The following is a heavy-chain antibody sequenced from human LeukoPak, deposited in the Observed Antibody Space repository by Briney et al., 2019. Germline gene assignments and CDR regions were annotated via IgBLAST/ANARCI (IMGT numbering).Heavy chain of an antibody. D-gene: IGHD1-26*01. CDR2: ISAYNGNT. CDR1: GYTFSKYG. CDR3: ARAADIVGATTPPDY. J-gene: IGHJ4*02. Sequence: ASVKVSCKASGYTFSKYGISWVRQAPGQGLEWMGWISAYNGNTNYAQKLQGRVTMTTDTSTSTAYMELRSLRSDDTAVYYCARAADIVGATTPPDYWGQGTLVTVSS. V-gene: IGHV1-18*01.